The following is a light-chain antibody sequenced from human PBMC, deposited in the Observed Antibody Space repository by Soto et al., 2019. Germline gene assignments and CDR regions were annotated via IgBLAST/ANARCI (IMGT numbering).Light chain of an antibody. V-gene: IGKV1-5*01. J-gene: IGKJ1*01. CDR1: QSISSW. CDR2: DAS. CDR3: QQYNTYPET. Sequence: DMQMTQYPSTLSASVVDRVTITCLASQSISSWLAWYQQKAGKAPKLLIYDASTLESGVPSRFSGSGSGTEFTLTITSLQPDDFATYYCQQYNTYPETFGQGTKVDIK.